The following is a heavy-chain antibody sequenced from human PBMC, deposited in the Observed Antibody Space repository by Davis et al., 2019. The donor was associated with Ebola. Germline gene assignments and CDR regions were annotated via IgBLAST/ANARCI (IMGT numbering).Heavy chain of an antibody. J-gene: IGHJ4*02. V-gene: IGHV5-51*01. CDR2: IYPGDSDT. CDR1: GYRFTSYW. CDR3: ARRLYYFDY. Sequence: PGGSLRLSCKGSGYRFTSYWIGWVRQMPGKGLEWMGIIYPGDSDTRYSPSFQGQVTISADKSISTAYLQWSSLKASDTAMYYCARRLYYFDYWGQGTLVTVSS.